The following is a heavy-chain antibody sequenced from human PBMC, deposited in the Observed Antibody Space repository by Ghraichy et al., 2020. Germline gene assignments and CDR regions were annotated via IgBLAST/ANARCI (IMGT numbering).Heavy chain of an antibody. D-gene: IGHD3-22*01. CDR3: ARGRMYYYDSSGYYPYGMDV. V-gene: IGHV4-34*01. CDR2: INHSGST. J-gene: IGHJ6*02. CDR1: GGSFSGYY. Sequence: GSLRLSCAVYGGSFSGYYWSWIRQPPGKGPEWIGEINHSGSTNYNPSLKSRVTISVDTSKNQFSLKLSSVTAADTAVYYCARGRMYYYDSSGYYPYGMDVWGQGTTVTVSS.